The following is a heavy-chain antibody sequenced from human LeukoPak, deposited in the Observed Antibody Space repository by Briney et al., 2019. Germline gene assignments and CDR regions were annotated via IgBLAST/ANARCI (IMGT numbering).Heavy chain of an antibody. CDR2: MNQDGSEQ. Sequence: GGSLRLSCEASGFDFGNYWMTWVRQAPGKGLEWVANMNQDGSEQYYVDSVKGRFSISRDNAKKSLYLQMNSLRAEDTAVYYCSRGQGCAYWGQGTLVTVSS. V-gene: IGHV3-7*04. J-gene: IGHJ4*02. CDR1: GFDFGNYW. CDR3: SRGQGCAY. D-gene: IGHD6-19*01.